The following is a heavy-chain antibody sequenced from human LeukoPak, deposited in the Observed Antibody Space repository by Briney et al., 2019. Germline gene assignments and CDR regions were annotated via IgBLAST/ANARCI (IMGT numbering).Heavy chain of an antibody. CDR3: ARGGRRIAAAANWFDP. J-gene: IGHJ5*02. V-gene: IGHV3-30-3*01. D-gene: IGHD6-13*01. CDR1: GFTFSSYA. CDR2: IPYDGSNK. Sequence: GGSLRLSCAASGFTFSSYAMHWVRQAPGKGLEWVAVIPYDGSNKYYADSVKGRLTISRDNSKNTLYLQMNSLRAEDTAVYYCARGGRRIAAAANWFDPWGQGTLVTVSS.